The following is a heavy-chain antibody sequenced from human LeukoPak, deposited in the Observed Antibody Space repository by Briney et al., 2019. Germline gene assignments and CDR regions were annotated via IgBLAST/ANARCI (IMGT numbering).Heavy chain of an antibody. J-gene: IGHJ5*02. CDR2: IYTSGNT. D-gene: IGHD6-13*01. V-gene: IGHV4-4*07. CDR1: GGSISGYY. CDR3: ARDGAGTSGWFDP. Sequence: PSETLSLTCTVSGGSISGYYWSWIRQPAGKGLEWIGRIYTSGNTNYNPSLRSRVTMSLDTSKSQFSLKLSSVTAADTAVYYCARDGAGTSGWFDPWGPGNLVAV.